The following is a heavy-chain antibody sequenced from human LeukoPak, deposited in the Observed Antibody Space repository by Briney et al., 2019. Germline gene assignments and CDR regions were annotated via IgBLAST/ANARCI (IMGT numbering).Heavy chain of an antibody. Sequence: SVKVSCKASGGTFSSYAISWVRQAPGQGLEWMGGIIPIFGTANYAQKFQGRVTITADKSTSTAYMELSSLRSEDTAVYYCARATYCGGDCYSDAFDIWGQGTMVTVSS. CDR3: ARATYCGGDCYSDAFDI. D-gene: IGHD2-21*02. V-gene: IGHV1-69*06. CDR2: IIPIFGTA. CDR1: GGTFSSYA. J-gene: IGHJ3*02.